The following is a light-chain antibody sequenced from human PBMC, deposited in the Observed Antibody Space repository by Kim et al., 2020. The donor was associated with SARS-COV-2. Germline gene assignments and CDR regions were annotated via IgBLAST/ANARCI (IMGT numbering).Light chain of an antibody. V-gene: IGKV3-20*01. CDR3: QKYGSSAT. CDR1: QSLSSVY. J-gene: IGKJ3*01. CDR2: GAS. Sequence: PGETGTLSCRASQSLSSVYLAWYQQKPGQAPRLLIYGASIRATGIPDRFTGSASGTDFTLTISRLEPEDFAVYYCQKYGSSATFGPGTTVYI.